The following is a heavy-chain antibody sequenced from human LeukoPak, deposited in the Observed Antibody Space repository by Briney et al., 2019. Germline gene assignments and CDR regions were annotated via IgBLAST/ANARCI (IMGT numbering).Heavy chain of an antibody. J-gene: IGHJ4*02. V-gene: IGHV3-11*04. D-gene: IGHD3-10*01. CDR2: ISSISSTI. CDR1: GFTFSDYY. CDR3: ARCGDGLPCDFDY. Sequence: GGSLRLSCVASGFTFSDYYMSWIRQAPGKGLEWVSSISSISSTIYYADSMKGRFTISRDNAKNSLYLQMNSLRPEDTAVYYGARCGDGLPCDFDYWGQGTLVTVSS.